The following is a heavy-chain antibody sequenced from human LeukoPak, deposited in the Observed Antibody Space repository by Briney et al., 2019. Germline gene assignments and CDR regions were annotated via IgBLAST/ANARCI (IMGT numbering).Heavy chain of an antibody. J-gene: IGHJ6*02. Sequence: PGRSLRLSCAASGFTFDDYAMLWVRQAPGKGLEWVSSISWNSGSIGYADSVKGRFTISRDNAKNSLYLQMNNLRAEDTALYYCAKSVVVQILYYGMDVWGQGTTVTVSS. CDR1: GFTFDDYA. D-gene: IGHD2-15*01. CDR2: ISWNSGSI. V-gene: IGHV3-9*01. CDR3: AKSVVVQILYYGMDV.